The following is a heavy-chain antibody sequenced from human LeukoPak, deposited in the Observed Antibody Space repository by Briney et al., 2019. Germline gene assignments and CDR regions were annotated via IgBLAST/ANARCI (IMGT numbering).Heavy chain of an antibody. Sequence: GGSLRLSCAASGFTFSSYGMHWVRLAPGKGLEWVAFIRYDGSNKYYADSVKGRFTISRDNSKNTLYLQMNSLRAEDTAVYYCAKVLYNMVRGAVAPFYYYYYMDVWGKGTTVTISS. J-gene: IGHJ6*03. CDR2: IRYDGSNK. CDR3: AKVLYNMVRGAVAPFYYYYYMDV. CDR1: GFTFSSYG. D-gene: IGHD3-10*01. V-gene: IGHV3-30*02.